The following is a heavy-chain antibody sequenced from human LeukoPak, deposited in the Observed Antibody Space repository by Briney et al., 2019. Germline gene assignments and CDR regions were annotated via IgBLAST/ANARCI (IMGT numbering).Heavy chain of an antibody. V-gene: IGHV4-59*01. D-gene: IGHD3-3*01. CDR2: IYYSGST. CDR3: ARDLRGTIYYMDV. CDR1: GGSISNYY. J-gene: IGHJ6*03. Sequence: SETLSLTCTVSGGSISNYYWSWIRQPPGKGLEWIGYIYYSGSTNYNPSLKSRVTISVDTSKNQFSLKLSSVTAADTAVYYCARDLRGTIYYMDVWGKGTTVTVSS.